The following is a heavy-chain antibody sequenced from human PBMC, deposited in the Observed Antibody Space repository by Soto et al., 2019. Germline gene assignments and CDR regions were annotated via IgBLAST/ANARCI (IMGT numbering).Heavy chain of an antibody. J-gene: IGHJ4*02. CDR3: ARQFSSSFLFDY. V-gene: IGHV3-30-3*01. Sequence: GGPLRLSGAASVVTLSSYEMHWVRQAPGKGLEWVAVISYDGSNKYYADSVKGRFTISRDNSKNTLYLQMNSLRAEDTAVYYCARQFSSSFLFDYWGQGTLVTVS. D-gene: IGHD6-6*01. CDR2: ISYDGSNK. CDR1: VVTLSSYE.